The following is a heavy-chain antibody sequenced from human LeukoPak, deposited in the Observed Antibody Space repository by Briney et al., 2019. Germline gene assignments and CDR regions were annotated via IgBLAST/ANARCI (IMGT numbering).Heavy chain of an antibody. D-gene: IGHD3-22*01. CDR2: IKSDGST. CDR3: ARAPSEIGGYYPEYFRH. J-gene: IGHJ1*01. Sequence: AGGSLRLSRAASGFTFSSYLMHWVRQAPGKGLVWVSRIKSDGSTNYADSVKGRFTISRDNAKNTVSLQMNSLRAEDTGVYYCARAPSEIGGYYPEYFRHWGQGTLVTVSS. V-gene: IGHV3-74*01. CDR1: GFTFSSYL.